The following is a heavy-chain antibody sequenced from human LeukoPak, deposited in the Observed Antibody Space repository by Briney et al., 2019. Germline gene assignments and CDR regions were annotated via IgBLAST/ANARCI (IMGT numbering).Heavy chain of an antibody. CDR3: ARYYYDSSGYYPRPQYYFDY. Sequence: PSETLSLTCAVYGGSFSGYYWSWIRQPPGKGLEWIGEINHSGSTNYNPSLKSRVTISVDTSKNQFSLKLSSVTAADTAVYYCARYYYDSSGYYPRPQYYFDYWGQGTLVTVSS. J-gene: IGHJ4*02. CDR2: INHSGST. D-gene: IGHD3-22*01. V-gene: IGHV4-34*01. CDR1: GGSFSGYY.